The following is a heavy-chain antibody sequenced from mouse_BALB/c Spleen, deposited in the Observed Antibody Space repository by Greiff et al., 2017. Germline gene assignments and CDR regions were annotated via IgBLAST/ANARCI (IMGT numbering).Heavy chain of an antibody. CDR3: AKLWPPFDY. CDR1: GYAFSSSW. V-gene: IGHV1-82*01. D-gene: IGHD1-1*02. J-gene: IGHJ2*01. Sequence: VQLQQSGPELVKPGASVKISCKASGYAFSSSWMNWVKQRPGQGLEWIGRIYPGDGDTNYNGKFKGKATLTADKSSSTAYMQLSSLTSVDSAVYFCAKLWPPFDYWGQGTTLTVSS. CDR2: IYPGDGDT.